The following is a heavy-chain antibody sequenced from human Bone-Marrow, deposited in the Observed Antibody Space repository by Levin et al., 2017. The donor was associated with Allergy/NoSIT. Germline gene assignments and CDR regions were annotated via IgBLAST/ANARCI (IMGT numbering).Heavy chain of an antibody. CDR2: TSGGGGSP. CDR1: GFILSNYD. V-gene: IGHV3-23*01. CDR3: AKEKWLQFGAPVDY. Sequence: GESLKISCVVSGFILSNYDITWVRQAPGKGLEWVSGTSGGGGSPYYADSVKGRFTTTGDKSRNTVYLQMNDLRVEDTAIYYCAKEKWLQFGAPVDYWGQGTLVTVSS. D-gene: IGHD5-24*01. J-gene: IGHJ4*02.